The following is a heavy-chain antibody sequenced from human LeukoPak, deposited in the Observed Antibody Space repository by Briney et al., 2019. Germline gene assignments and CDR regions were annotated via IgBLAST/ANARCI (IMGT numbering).Heavy chain of an antibody. CDR1: GGSISSYY. V-gene: IGHV4-59*01. CDR2: IHYSGTT. CDR3: ARGAGRYNY. D-gene: IGHD6-19*01. Sequence: PSETLSLTCTVSGGSISSYYWSWIRQPPGEGLEWIAYIHYSGTTNYDPSLRSRVTISIDTSKKQFSLKVSSVTAADTAVYYCARGAGRYNYWGQGTLVTVSS. J-gene: IGHJ4*02.